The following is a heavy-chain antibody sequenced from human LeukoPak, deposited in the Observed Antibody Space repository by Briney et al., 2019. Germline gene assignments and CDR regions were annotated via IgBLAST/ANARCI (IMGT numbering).Heavy chain of an antibody. Sequence: GGSLRLSCAASGFTFSSYWMSWVRQAPGKGLEWVANIKQDGSEKYYVDSVKGRFTISRDNAKNSLYLQMNSLRAEDTAVYYCARVRAYYGDYHPDYWGQGTLVTVSS. CDR3: ARVRAYYGDYHPDY. V-gene: IGHV3-7*03. CDR1: GFTFSSYW. J-gene: IGHJ4*02. CDR2: IKQDGSEK. D-gene: IGHD4-17*01.